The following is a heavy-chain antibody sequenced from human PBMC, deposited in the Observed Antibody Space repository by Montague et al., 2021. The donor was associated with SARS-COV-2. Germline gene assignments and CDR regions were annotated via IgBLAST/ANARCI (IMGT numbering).Heavy chain of an antibody. D-gene: IGHD2-2*01. CDR2: INHSGST. J-gene: IGHJ6*02. Sequence: SETLSLTCAVYGGSFSGYYWSWIRQPPGKGLEWIGEINHSGSTNXNPSLKSRVTISVDTSKNQFSLKLSSVTAADTAVYYCTREGYQVLWSVYYDYGMDVWGQGTMVTVSS. V-gene: IGHV4-34*01. CDR1: GGSFSGYY. CDR3: TREGYQVLWSVYYDYGMDV.